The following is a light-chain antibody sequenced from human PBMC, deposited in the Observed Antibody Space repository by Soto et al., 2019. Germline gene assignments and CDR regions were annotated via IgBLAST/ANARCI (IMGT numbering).Light chain of an antibody. CDR2: LST. V-gene: IGKV2-28*01. CDR3: MQPRQNPVT. Sequence: IVLTQSPLSLPVTPGEPASISCRCSQSLVHRNGYDSLDWYLQKPGQSPQLLIYLSTHRASGVPDRFSGSGSGTDFTLTISSVQTEDVGVYYCMQPRQNPVTFGGGTKVEIK. J-gene: IGKJ4*01. CDR1: QSLVHRNGYDS.